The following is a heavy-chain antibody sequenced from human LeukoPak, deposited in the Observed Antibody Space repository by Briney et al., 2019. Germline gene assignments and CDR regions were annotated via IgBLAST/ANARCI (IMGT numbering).Heavy chain of an antibody. CDR3: ARDRWFDP. V-gene: IGHV4-4*07. CDR1: GVSMSSVY. Sequence: SGTLSLTCTVSGVSMSSVYWSWIRQTAGKGLEWIGRIYATGSADYSPSLESRATMSIDTSRNQFSLNLTYVTAADTAVYYCARDRWFDPWGQGTLVTVSS. J-gene: IGHJ5*02. CDR2: IYATGSA.